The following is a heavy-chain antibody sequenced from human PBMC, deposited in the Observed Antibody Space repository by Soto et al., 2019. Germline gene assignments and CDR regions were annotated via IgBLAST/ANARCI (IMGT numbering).Heavy chain of an antibody. CDR1: GFTFSSYE. J-gene: IGHJ4*02. CDR3: ARDGVKPLDY. Sequence: GGSLRLSCAASGFTFSSYEINWVRQAPGKGLEWVSYISSSGSTIYYADSVKGRFTISRDNAKNSLYLQMNSLRAEDTAVYYCARDGVKPLDYWGQGTLVTVSS. V-gene: IGHV3-48*03. CDR2: ISSSGSTI.